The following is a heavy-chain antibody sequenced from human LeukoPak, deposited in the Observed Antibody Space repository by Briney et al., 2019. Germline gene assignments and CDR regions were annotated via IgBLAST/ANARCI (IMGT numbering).Heavy chain of an antibody. CDR1: GFTFRHYA. D-gene: IGHD3-16*01. Sequence: GGSLRLSCAASGFTFRHYAVHWVRQAPGRGLEWVAVLSFDGAHKYYAESVKGRFTISRDNSNNTLFLQTDSLRIEDTALYYCVRARAGGLDYWGQGTLVTVSS. CDR3: VRARAGGLDY. V-gene: IGHV3-30*04. J-gene: IGHJ4*02. CDR2: LSFDGAHK.